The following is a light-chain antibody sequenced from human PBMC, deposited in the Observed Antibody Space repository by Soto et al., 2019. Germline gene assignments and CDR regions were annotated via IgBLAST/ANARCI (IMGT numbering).Light chain of an antibody. CDR2: KAS. J-gene: IGKJ3*01. CDR1: QSINSW. Sequence: DIQMTQSPSTLSASVGDRVTITCRASQSINSWLAWYQQKPGKAPKLLIYKASSLESGVPSRFSGSGSGTEFTLTISSLQPDDLATYYCQQYNSYPITFGPGTKVDIK. V-gene: IGKV1-5*03. CDR3: QQYNSYPIT.